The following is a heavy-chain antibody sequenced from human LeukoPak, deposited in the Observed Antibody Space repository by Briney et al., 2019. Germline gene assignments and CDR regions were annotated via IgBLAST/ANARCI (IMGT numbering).Heavy chain of an antibody. CDR3: ARDLTYCGGDCY. Sequence: PGGSLRLSCAASGFTFSSYAMHWVRQAPGKGLEWVAVISYDGSNKYYADSVKGRFTISRDNSKNTLYLQMNSLIAEDTAVYYCARDLTYCGGDCYWGQGTLVTVSS. CDR1: GFTFSSYA. J-gene: IGHJ4*02. D-gene: IGHD2-21*02. V-gene: IGHV3-30-3*01. CDR2: ISYDGSNK.